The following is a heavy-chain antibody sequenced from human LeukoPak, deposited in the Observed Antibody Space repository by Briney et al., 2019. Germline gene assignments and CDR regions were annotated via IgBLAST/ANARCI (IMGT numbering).Heavy chain of an antibody. CDR3: ARGGVMYGDY. J-gene: IGHJ4*02. D-gene: IGHD3-16*01. V-gene: IGHV4-34*01. CDR2: INHSGST. Sequence: SETLSLTCAVYGGSFSGYYWSWIRQPPGKGLEWIGEINHSGSTNYNPSLKSRVTISVDTSKNQFSLKLSSVTAADTAVYYCARGGVMYGDYWGQGTLVTVSS. CDR1: GGSFSGYY.